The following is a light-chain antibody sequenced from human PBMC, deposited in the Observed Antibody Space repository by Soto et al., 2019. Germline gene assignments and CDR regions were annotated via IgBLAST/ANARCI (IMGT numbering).Light chain of an antibody. CDR1: QTISTY. J-gene: IGKJ1*01. CDR3: QQSFSTPRT. Sequence: DIQMTQSPSPMYKSXADGGTITXXASQTISTYLNWYQQKPGKAPKLLIYGASSLQSGVPSRFSGSGSGTDFTLTISSLQPEDFGTYYCQQSFSTPRTFGQGTKVDIK. V-gene: IGKV1-39*01. CDR2: GAS.